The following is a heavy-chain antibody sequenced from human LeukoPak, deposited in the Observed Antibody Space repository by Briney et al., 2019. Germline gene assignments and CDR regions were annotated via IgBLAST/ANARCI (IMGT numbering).Heavy chain of an antibody. CDR2: IKQDGSEK. CDR1: GFTFSSYW. V-gene: IGHV3-7*01. Sequence: PGGSLRLSCAASGFTFSSYWMSWVRQAPGKGLEWVANIKQDGSEKYYVDSVKGRFTISRDNAKNSLYLQMNSLRAEDTAVYYCATNRPESIAARMFDYWGQGTLVTVSS. D-gene: IGHD6-6*01. CDR3: ATNRPESIAARMFDY. J-gene: IGHJ4*02.